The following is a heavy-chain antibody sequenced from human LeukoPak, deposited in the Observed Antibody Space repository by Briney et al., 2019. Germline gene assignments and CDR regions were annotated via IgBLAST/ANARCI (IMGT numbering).Heavy chain of an antibody. CDR1: GYTFTSYG. CDR2: ISAYNGNT. V-gene: IGHV1-18*01. CDR3: ATWIVGATLYYFDY. D-gene: IGHD1-26*01. J-gene: IGHJ4*02. Sequence: ASVKVSCKASGYTFTSYGISWVRQAPGQGLEWMGWISAYNGNTNYAQKLQGRVTMTTDTSTSTAYMELRSLRSEDTAVYYCATWIVGATLYYFDYWGQGALVTVSS.